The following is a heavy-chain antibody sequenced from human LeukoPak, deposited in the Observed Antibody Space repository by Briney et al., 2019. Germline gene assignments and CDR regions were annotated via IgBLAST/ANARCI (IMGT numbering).Heavy chain of an antibody. V-gene: IGHV4-4*02. D-gene: IGHD1-14*01. CDR3: AREIVGGFNPGAY. Sequence: PSETLSLTCTVSLDSTTSNFWSWVRQPPGKGLEWIGEIHRSGSINYNPSLQSRVTISIDRSKNQIALELSSVTAADTAVYYCAREIVGGFNPGAYWGQGTLVTVSS. J-gene: IGHJ4*02. CDR2: IHRSGSI. CDR1: LDSTTSNF.